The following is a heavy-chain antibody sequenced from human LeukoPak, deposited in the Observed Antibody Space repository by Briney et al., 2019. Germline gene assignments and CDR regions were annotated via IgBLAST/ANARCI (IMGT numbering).Heavy chain of an antibody. D-gene: IGHD3-22*01. V-gene: IGHV3-74*01. CDR1: GFTFSSYW. Sequence: GGSLRLSCAASGFTFSSYWMHWVRQAPGKGLVWVSRINSDGSSTSYADSVKGRFTISRDNAKNTLYLQMNSLRAEDTAAYYCARPSGYYDSSGRPYPGSHYAFDNWGQGTRVTVSS. J-gene: IGHJ3*02. CDR2: INSDGSST. CDR3: ARPSGYYDSSGRPYPGSHYAFDN.